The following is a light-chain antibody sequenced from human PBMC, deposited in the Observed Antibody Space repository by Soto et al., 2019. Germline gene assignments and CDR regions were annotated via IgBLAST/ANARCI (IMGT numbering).Light chain of an antibody. CDR3: QQYASSPRT. V-gene: IGKV3-20*01. Sequence: EIMLTQAPGTLSLSPCDRATLSCSASQSVSGSYLAWYQQKPGQAPRLLIYDASSRATGIPDRFSGSGSGTDFTLTISRLEPEDFAVYYCQQYASSPRTFGQGTKVDI. CDR1: QSVSGSY. CDR2: DAS. J-gene: IGKJ1*01.